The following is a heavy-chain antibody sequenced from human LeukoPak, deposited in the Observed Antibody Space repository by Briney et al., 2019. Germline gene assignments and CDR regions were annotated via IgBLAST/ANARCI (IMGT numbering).Heavy chain of an antibody. D-gene: IGHD2-8*01. J-gene: IGHJ4*02. CDR1: GYTFTSYY. V-gene: IGHV1-46*01. Sequence: ASVKVSCKASGYTFTSYYMHWVRQAPGQGLAWMGIINPSGGSTSYAQKFQGRVTMTRDTSTSTVYMELSSLRSEDTAVYYCARASVNGRRFDYWGQGTLVTVSS. CDR2: INPSGGST. CDR3: ARASVNGRRFDY.